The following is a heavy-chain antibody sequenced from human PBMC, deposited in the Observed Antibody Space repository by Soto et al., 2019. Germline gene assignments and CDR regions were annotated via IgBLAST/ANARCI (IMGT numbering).Heavy chain of an antibody. Sequence: SETLSLTCTFAGGSTSSSLYQWVWIRKPPGEGLEWIGNVYYNGNTYYNASLKSRLTISVDTANNQFSLKVKSVTAADTAVYFCARLSGSYNDRYFDNWGQGTLVTVS. V-gene: IGHV4-39*01. CDR1: GGSTSSSLYQ. CDR3: ARLSGSYNDRYFDN. J-gene: IGHJ4*02. CDR2: VYYNGNT. D-gene: IGHD1-26*01.